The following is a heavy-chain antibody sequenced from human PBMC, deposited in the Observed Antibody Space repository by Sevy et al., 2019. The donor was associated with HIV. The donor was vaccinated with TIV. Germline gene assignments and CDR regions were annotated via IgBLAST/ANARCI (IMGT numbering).Heavy chain of an antibody. CDR3: VKDPYSGSYFDAFDI. Sequence: GGSLRPSCSASGFTFSSYAMHWVRQAPGKGLEYVSAISSNGGSTYYADSVKGRFTISRDNSKNTLYLQMSSLRAEDTAVYYCVKDPYSGSYFDAFDIWGQGTMVTVSS. D-gene: IGHD1-26*01. V-gene: IGHV3-64D*06. CDR2: ISSNGGST. CDR1: GFTFSSYA. J-gene: IGHJ3*02.